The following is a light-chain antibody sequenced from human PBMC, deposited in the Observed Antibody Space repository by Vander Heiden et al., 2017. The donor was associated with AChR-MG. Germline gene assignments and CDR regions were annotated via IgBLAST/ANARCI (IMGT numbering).Light chain of an antibody. CDR2: GAS. J-gene: IGKJ2*01. CDR3: QQDADAET. Sequence: EIVLTQSPGTLSLSPGERVTLSCRASQNIVNNLLAWHQQKPGQAPRLLIFGASKRAKGIPERFSGSGTGTDFTLTISRLEPEDFAVYYWQQDADAETFGQGTKLHI. V-gene: IGKV3-20*01. CDR1: QNIVNNL.